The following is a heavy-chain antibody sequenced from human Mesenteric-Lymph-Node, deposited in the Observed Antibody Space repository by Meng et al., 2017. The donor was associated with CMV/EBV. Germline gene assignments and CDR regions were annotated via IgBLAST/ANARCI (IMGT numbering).Heavy chain of an antibody. CDR2: MNPNSGNT. CDR1: GYTFTSYD. D-gene: IGHD5-18*01. J-gene: IGHJ4*02. V-gene: IGHV1-8*01. CDR3: ARVRSYGYLEVRVLSY. Sequence: GGSLRLSCKASGYTFTSYDINWVRQATGQGLEWMGWMNPNSGNTGYAQKFQGRVTMTRNTSISTAYMELSSLRSEDTAVYYCARVRSYGYLEVRVLSYWGQGTLVTVSS.